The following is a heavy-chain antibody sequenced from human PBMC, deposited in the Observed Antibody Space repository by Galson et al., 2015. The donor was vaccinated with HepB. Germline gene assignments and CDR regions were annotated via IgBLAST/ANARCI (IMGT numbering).Heavy chain of an antibody. V-gene: IGHV3-21*01. D-gene: IGHD3-22*01. CDR1: GFTFSSYS. J-gene: IGHJ4*02. Sequence: SLRLSCAASGFTFSSYSMNWVRQAPGKGLEWVSSISSSSSYIYYADSVKGRFTISRDNAKNSLYLQMNSLRAEDTAVYYCARDGDGGDYYDSSGYYYVRPDFDYWGQGTLVTVSS. CDR3: ARDGDGGDYYDSSGYYYVRPDFDY. CDR2: ISSSSSYI.